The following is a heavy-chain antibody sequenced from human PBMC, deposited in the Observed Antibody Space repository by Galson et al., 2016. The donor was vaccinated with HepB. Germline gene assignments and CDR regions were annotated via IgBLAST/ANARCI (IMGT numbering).Heavy chain of an antibody. V-gene: IGHV4-59*02. Sequence: SETLSLTCTVSGGSVTSYYWSWIRQPPGKGLEWIGFIHYSGHTNNSPSLKSRVTLSVDMSKNQLSLRLSSVTAADTAVYYCATTHITLRPGYNGMDVWGQGTTVTVSS. CDR1: GGSVTSYY. J-gene: IGHJ6*02. CDR3: ATTHITLRPGYNGMDV. CDR2: IHYSGHT. D-gene: IGHD2-21*01.